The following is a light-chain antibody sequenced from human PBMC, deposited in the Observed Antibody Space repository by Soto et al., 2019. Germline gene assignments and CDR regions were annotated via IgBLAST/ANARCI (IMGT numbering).Light chain of an antibody. J-gene: IGLJ1*01. CDR3: SSYAGSNNFV. Sequence: QSVLTQPPSASGSPGQSVTISCTGTSSDGGGFNYVSWSQQHPGKAPKLMIYEVSKRPSGVPDRFSSSKSGNTASLTVSGLQAEDEADYYCSSYAGSNNFVFGTGTKVTVL. V-gene: IGLV2-8*01. CDR2: EVS. CDR1: SSDGGGFNY.